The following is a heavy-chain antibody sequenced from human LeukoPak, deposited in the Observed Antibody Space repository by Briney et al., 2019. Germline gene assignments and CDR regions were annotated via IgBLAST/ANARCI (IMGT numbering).Heavy chain of an antibody. CDR2: IYYSGST. V-gene: IGHV4-39*07. Sequence: SETLSLTCTVSGGSISSSSYYWGWIRQPPGKGLEWIGSIYYSGSTYYNPSLKSRVTMSVDTSKNQFSLKLSSVTAADTAVYYCVRDRYYYGSGSYYFDYWGQGTLVTVSS. CDR1: GGSISSSSYY. J-gene: IGHJ4*02. D-gene: IGHD3-10*01. CDR3: VRDRYYYGSGSYYFDY.